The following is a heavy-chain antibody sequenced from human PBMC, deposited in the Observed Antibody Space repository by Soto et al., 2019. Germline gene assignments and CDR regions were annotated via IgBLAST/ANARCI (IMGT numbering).Heavy chain of an antibody. D-gene: IGHD2-15*01. J-gene: IGHJ3*02. CDR3: ARHDGPDIVVVVAAGAFDI. CDR1: GGSISSSSYY. V-gene: IGHV4-39*01. CDR2: IYYSGST. Sequence: SETLSLTCTVSGGSISSSSYYWGWIRQPPGKGLEWIGSIYYSGSTYYNPSLKSRVTISVDTSKNQFSLKLSSVTAADTAVYYCARHDGPDIVVVVAAGAFDIWGQGTMVTVSS.